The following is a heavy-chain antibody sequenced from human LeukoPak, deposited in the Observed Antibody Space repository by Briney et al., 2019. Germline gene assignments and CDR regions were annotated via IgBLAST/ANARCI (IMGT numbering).Heavy chain of an antibody. CDR2: ISGSGGST. V-gene: IGHV3-23*01. CDR1: GFTFSSYA. CDR3: AKGGLYDILTGYYDY. D-gene: IGHD3-9*01. Sequence: GGSLRLSCAASGFTFSSYAMSWVRQAPGKGLEWVSAISGSGGSTYYADSVKGRFTISGDNSKNTLYLQMNSLRAEDTAVYYCAKGGLYDILTGYYDYWGQGTLVTVSS. J-gene: IGHJ4*02.